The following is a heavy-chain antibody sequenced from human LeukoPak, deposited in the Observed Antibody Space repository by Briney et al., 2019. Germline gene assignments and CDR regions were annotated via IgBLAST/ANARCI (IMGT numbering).Heavy chain of an antibody. CDR3: ARGPDSITILGVVITDAFDI. J-gene: IGHJ3*02. D-gene: IGHD3-3*01. V-gene: IGHV1-69*02. CDR1: GGTFSSYT. Sequence: SVKVSCKASGGTFSSYTISWVRQAPGQGLEWMGRIIPILGIANYAQKFQGRVTITADKSTSTAYMELSSLRSEDTAVYYCARGPDSITILGVVITDAFDIWGQGTMVTVSS. CDR2: IIPILGIA.